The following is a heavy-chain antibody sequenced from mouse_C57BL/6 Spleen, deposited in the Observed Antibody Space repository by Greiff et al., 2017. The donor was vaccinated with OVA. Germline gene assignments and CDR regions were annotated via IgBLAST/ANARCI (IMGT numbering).Heavy chain of an antibody. Sequence: EVQLVESGGDLVKPGGSLKLSCAASGFTFSSYGMSWVRQTPDKRLEWVATISSGGSYTYYPDSVKGRFTISRDTAKNTLYLQMSSLKSEDTAMYYCARHSYYGNYELAYWGQGTLVTVSA. CDR2: ISSGGSYT. V-gene: IGHV5-6*01. CDR3: ARHSYYGNYELAY. CDR1: GFTFSSYG. D-gene: IGHD2-1*01. J-gene: IGHJ3*01.